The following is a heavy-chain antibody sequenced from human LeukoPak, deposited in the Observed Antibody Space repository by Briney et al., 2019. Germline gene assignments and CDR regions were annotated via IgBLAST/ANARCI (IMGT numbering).Heavy chain of an antibody. V-gene: IGHV3-30*04. CDR2: ISYDGSNK. Sequence: PGGSLRLSCAASGFTFSSYAMHWVRQAPGKGLEWVAVISYDGSNKYYADSVKGRFTISRDNSKNTLYLQMNSLRAEDTAVYYCAKDLGVFDAFDIWGQGTMVTVSS. CDR3: AKDLGVFDAFDI. J-gene: IGHJ3*02. D-gene: IGHD3-10*01. CDR1: GFTFSSYA.